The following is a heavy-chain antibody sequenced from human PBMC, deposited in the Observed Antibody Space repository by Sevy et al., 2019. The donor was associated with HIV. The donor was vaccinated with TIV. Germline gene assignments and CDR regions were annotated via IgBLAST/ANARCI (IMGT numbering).Heavy chain of an antibody. J-gene: IGHJ4*02. D-gene: IGHD2-15*01. CDR1: GYTFTSYR. V-gene: IGHV1-18*01. Sequence: ASVKVSCKASGYTFTSYRVSWVRQAPGQGLEWMGWISAHNGDTHYAQKFQGRVTMTTDTPTSTAYMDLRSLRSDDTAVDYCARAYCSGGSCYSLAYWGQGTLVTVSS. CDR2: ISAHNGDT. CDR3: ARAYCSGGSCYSLAY.